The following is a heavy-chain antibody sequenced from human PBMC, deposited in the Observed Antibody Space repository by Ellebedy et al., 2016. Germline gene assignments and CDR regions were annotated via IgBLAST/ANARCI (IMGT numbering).Heavy chain of an antibody. D-gene: IGHD4-17*01. J-gene: IGHJ4*02. CDR2: ISYDGSNK. V-gene: IGHV3-30*03. Sequence: GESLKISCAASGFTFSSYGMHWVRQAPGKGLEWVAVISYDGSNKYYADSVKGRFTISRDNSKNTLYLQMNSLRAEDTAVYYCARDGPDYGDYFVFNPGDYWGQGTLVTVSS. CDR3: ARDGPDYGDYFVFNPGDY. CDR1: GFTFSSYG.